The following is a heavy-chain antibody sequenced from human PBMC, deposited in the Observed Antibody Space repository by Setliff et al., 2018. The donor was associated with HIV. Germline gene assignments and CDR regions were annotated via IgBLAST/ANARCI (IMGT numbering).Heavy chain of an antibody. J-gene: IGHJ6*02. V-gene: IGHV1-69*13. CDR1: GGTFSSYA. CDR3: AREKEMATAANYYYGMDV. D-gene: IGHD6-13*01. Sequence: SVKVSCKASGGTFSSYAISWVRQAPGQGLEWMGGIIPIFGTANYAQKIQGRVPITADESTSTAYMEMTSLTSADTSVYYCAREKEMATAANYYYGMDVWGRGTTVTVSS. CDR2: IIPIFGTA.